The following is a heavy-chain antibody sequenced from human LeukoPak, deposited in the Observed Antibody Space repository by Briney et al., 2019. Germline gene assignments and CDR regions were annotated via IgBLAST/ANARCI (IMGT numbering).Heavy chain of an antibody. J-gene: IGHJ4*02. CDR3: ATIYGDFSDFDS. CDR2: VTHDGRI. V-gene: IGHV4-34*01. Sequence: SETLSLTCAVHCGSFSDSCCNWIRQPPGKRLEWIGEVTHDGRINYNPSLRGRVTISVDTSMNQFSLRLTSVTAADTAVYYCATIYGDFSDFDSWAQGILVTVSS. CDR1: CGSFSDSC. D-gene: IGHD4-17*01.